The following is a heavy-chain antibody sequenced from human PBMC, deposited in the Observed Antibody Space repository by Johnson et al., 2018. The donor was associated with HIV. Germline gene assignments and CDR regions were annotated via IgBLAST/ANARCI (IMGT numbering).Heavy chain of an antibody. CDR2: IWYDGSNK. J-gene: IGHJ3*02. CDR3: AKRGSGWPSDAFDI. Sequence: QVQLVESGGGVVQPGRSLRLSCAASGFTFSSYGMHWVRQAPGKGLEWVAVIWYDGSNKYYGDSVKGRFTISRDNSKNTLSLQMNSLRAEDTAVYYCAKRGSGWPSDAFDIWGQGTMVTVSS. V-gene: IGHV3-33*06. D-gene: IGHD6-19*01. CDR1: GFTFSSYG.